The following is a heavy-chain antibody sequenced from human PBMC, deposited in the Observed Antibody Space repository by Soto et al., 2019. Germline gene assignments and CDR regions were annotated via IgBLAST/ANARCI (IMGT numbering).Heavy chain of an antibody. D-gene: IGHD5-12*01. CDR1: GFSLSTNGMG. V-gene: IGHV2-5*02. Sequence: QITVKESGLTLVKPTQTLTLTCTFSGFSLSTNGMGVGWIRQSPGKALEWLALVYWDDDKRYSPSLRSRLTISQQTSKHQMEATMTNMDPVDTATYSCARLTRGVYDSGRLWAKFDYRGQGTLVTVSS. CDR2: VYWDDDK. J-gene: IGHJ4*02. CDR3: ARLTRGVYDSGRLWAKFDY.